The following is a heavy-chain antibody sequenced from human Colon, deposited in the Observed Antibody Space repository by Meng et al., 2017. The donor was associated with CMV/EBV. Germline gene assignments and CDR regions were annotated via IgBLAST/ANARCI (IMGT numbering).Heavy chain of an antibody. D-gene: IGHD2-21*02. CDR3: ARWVTAWYFDH. J-gene: IGHJ4*02. CDR1: GFTFSTYA. Sequence: CAASGFTFSTYAMSWVRQPPGKGLEWVSTLSGSGISTYYGDSVKGRFTISRDNSKNTLYLQMSSLRAEDTAVYFCARWVTAWYFDHWGQGTLVTVSS. V-gene: IGHV3-23*01. CDR2: LSGSGIST.